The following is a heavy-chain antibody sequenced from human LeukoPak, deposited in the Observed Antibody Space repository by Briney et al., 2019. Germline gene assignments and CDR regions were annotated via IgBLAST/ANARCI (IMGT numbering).Heavy chain of an antibody. CDR3: GRDKWEGPTLFNY. Sequence: GGSLRLSCAASGFTFSSYAMSWVRQAPGKGLEWVSAISGSGGSTYYADSVKGRFTIPRDNAKNSLFLQMNNLRAEDTAIYYCGRDKWEGPTLFNYWGQGTRVT. CDR2: ISGSGGST. J-gene: IGHJ4*02. CDR1: GFTFSSYA. D-gene: IGHD1-26*01. V-gene: IGHV3-23*01.